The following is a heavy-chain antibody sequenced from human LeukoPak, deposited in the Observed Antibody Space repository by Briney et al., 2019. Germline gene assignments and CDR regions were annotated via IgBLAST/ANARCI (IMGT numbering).Heavy chain of an antibody. D-gene: IGHD1-26*01. CDR2: ISGDGGSS. CDR3: AKDMGGSGRNWASNWFDP. J-gene: IGHJ5*02. Sequence: GGSLRLSCAASGFTFGDYPMHWVRQAPGKGLEWVSLISGDGGSSFQADSVRGRLTISRDNSKNSLYLQMNSLRSEDTALYYCAKDMGGSGRNWASNWFDPWGQGTLVTVSS. V-gene: IGHV3-43*02. CDR1: GFTFGDYP.